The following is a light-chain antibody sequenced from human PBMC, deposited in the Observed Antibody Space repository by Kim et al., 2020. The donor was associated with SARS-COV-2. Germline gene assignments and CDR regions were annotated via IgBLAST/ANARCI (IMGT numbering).Light chain of an antibody. CDR1: NIGSKS. Sequence: SYELTQPPAVSEAPGTTARITCGGNNIGSKSVHWYQQKPGQAPVLVIYYDSDRPAGIPERSSGSHSGNTATLTISRLEAGDEADYYCQVWDGSSNHVVFG. V-gene: IGLV3-21*01. CDR2: YDS. CDR3: QVWDGSSNHVV. J-gene: IGLJ3*02.